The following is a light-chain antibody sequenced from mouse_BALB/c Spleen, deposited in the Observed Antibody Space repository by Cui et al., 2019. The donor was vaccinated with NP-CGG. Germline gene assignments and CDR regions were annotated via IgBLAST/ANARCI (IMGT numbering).Light chain of an antibody. Sequence: QAVVTQESALTTSPGETVTLTCRSSPGAVTTSNYANWVQEKPDHGVTGLIGGTNNRVPGVPARFSGSLIGDKAALTITGAQTEDEAIYFCALWYSNHWVFGGGTKLTVL. CDR2: GTN. CDR3: ALWYSNHWV. V-gene: IGLV1*01. J-gene: IGLJ1*01. CDR1: PGAVTTSNY.